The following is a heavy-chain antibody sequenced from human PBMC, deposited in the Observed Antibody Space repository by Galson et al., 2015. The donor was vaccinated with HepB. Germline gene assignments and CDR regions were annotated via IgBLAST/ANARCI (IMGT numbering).Heavy chain of an antibody. CDR2: IIPILGIA. CDR3: AKTYYYDSSGNDDAFDI. J-gene: IGHJ3*02. CDR1: GGTFSSYA. D-gene: IGHD3-22*01. Sequence: SVKVSCKASGGTFSSYAISWVRQAPGQGLEWMGRIIPILGIANYAQKFQGRVTITADKSTSTAYMELSSLRSEDTAVYYCAKTYYYDSSGNDDAFDIWGQGTMVTVSS. V-gene: IGHV1-69*04.